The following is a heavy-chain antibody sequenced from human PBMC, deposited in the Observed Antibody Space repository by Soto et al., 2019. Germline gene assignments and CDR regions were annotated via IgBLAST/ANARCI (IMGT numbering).Heavy chain of an antibody. CDR1: GYSFTSYW. J-gene: IGHJ6*03. CDR2: IYPGDSDT. CDR3: ARSALGYCSGGSCYSTYYYYYYMDV. V-gene: IGHV5-51*01. D-gene: IGHD2-15*01. Sequence: GESLKISCKGSGYSFTSYWIGWVRQMPGKGLEWMGIIYPGDSDTRYSPSFQGQVTISADKSISTAYLQWSSLKASDTAMYYCARSALGYCSGGSCYSTYYYYYYMDVWGKGTTVTVSS.